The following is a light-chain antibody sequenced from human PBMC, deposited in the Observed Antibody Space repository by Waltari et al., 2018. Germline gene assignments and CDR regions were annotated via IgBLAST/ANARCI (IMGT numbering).Light chain of an antibody. J-gene: IGKJ2*01. V-gene: IGKV1-5*03. CDR1: QRISSW. Sequence: DIQMTQSPSTLSASVVDRVTIPCRASQRISSWLAWYQQKPGKAPKLLIYKASSLESGVPSRFSGSGSGTEFTLTISSLQPDDFATYNCQQYNSKPYTFVQGTKLQSK. CDR2: KAS. CDR3: QQYNSKPYT.